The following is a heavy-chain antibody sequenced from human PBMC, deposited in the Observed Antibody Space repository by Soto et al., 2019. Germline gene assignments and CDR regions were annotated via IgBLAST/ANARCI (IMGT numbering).Heavy chain of an antibody. J-gene: IGHJ5*02. CDR2: IDPSDSYT. V-gene: IGHV5-10-1*01. CDR3: ARQCYYDSSGYSTGGWFDP. CDR1: GYSFTSCW. D-gene: IGHD3-22*01. Sequence: PGESLKISCKGSGYSFTSCWISWVRLMPGKGLEWMGRIDPSDSYTNYSPSFQGHVTISADKSISSAYLQWSSLKASDTAMYYCARQCYYDSSGYSTGGWFDPWGQGTLVTASS.